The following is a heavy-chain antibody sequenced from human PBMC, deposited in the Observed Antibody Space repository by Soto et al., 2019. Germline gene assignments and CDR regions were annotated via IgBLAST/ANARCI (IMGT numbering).Heavy chain of an antibody. V-gene: IGHV4-59*08. Sequence: PSETLSLTCSVSGGSISNYYWSWVRQSPGMGLEWIGYIYYSGLTKYNPSLKSRVTISVGTSKNQFSLRLSSVTAADSAVYYCARSGDYTNYYYYYMDVWGKGTTVTVSS. CDR3: ARSGDYTNYYYYYMDV. CDR2: IYYSGLT. J-gene: IGHJ6*03. D-gene: IGHD4-17*01. CDR1: GGSISNYY.